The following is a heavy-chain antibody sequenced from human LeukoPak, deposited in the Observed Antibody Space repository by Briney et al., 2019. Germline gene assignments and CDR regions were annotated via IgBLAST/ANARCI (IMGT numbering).Heavy chain of an antibody. J-gene: IGHJ6*02. CDR3: AREVVVVVAARNYGMDV. V-gene: IGHV4-30-4*01. CDR1: GGSISSGDYY. Sequence: SQTLSLTCTVSGGSISSGDYYWSWIRQPPGKGLEWLGYIYYSGSTYYNPSLKSRVTISVDTSKNQFSLKLSSVTAADTAVYYCAREVVVVVAARNYGMDVWAKGPRSPSP. D-gene: IGHD2-15*01. CDR2: IYYSGST.